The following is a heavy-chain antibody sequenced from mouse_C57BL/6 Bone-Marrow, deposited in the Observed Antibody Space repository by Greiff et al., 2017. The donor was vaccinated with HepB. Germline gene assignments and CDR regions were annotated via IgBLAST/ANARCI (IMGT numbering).Heavy chain of an antibody. Sequence: EVKVVESGGGLFQPKGSLKLSCAASGFSFNTYAMNWVRQAPGKGLEWVARIRSKSNNYATYYADSVKDRFTISRDDSESMLYLQMNNLKTEDTAMYYCVRLTGPAYWGQGTLVTVSA. CDR2: IRSKSNNYAT. CDR3: VRLTGPAY. CDR1: GFSFNTYA. V-gene: IGHV10-1*01. D-gene: IGHD4-1*01. J-gene: IGHJ3*01.